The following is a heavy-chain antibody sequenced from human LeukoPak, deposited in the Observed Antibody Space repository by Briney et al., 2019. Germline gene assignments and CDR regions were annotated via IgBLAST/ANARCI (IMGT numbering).Heavy chain of an antibody. D-gene: IGHD2-2*01. CDR3: ARLQWDLPISWGYFDH. CDR1: GFTFSTQA. Sequence: GGSLRLSCVGSGFTFSTQAMSWVRQAPGKGLEWVSTMSAGGDRIHYADSVRGRFTISRDNSKNTVYLQMSSLRAEDTAIYYCARLQWDLPISWGYFDHWGQGTLVSVSS. CDR2: MSAGGDRI. J-gene: IGHJ4*02. V-gene: IGHV3-23*01.